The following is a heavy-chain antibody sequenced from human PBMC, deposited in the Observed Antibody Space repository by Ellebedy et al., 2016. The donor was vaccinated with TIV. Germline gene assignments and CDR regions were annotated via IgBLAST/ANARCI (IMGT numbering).Heavy chain of an antibody. D-gene: IGHD3-10*01. J-gene: IGHJ4*02. CDR3: TTIWVGVSD. Sequence: PGGSLRLSCAASGFTFSDAWMSWVRQAPGKGLEWVGRIKRKNDGETTDYAAPVKGRFTISRDDSKNTLYLQMNSLKTEDTAVYYCTTIWVGVSDWGQGTLVTVSS. CDR2: IKRKNDGETT. CDR1: GFTFSDAW. V-gene: IGHV3-15*01.